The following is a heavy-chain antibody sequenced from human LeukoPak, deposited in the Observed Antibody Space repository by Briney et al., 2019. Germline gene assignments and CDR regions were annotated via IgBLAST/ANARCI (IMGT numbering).Heavy chain of an antibody. CDR3: AGTPSGYDSDFDY. D-gene: IGHD5-12*01. CDR1: GGTFSSYA. V-gene: IGHV1-69*05. J-gene: IGHJ4*02. CDR2: IIPIFGTA. Sequence: SVKVSCKASGGTFSSYAISWVRQAPGQGLEWMGGIIPIFGTANYAQKFQGRATITTDESTSTAYMELSSLRSEDTAVYYCAGTPSGYDSDFDYWGQGTLVTVSS.